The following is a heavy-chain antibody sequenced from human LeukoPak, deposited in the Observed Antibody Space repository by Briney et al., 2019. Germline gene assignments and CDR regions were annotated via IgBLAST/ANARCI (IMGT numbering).Heavy chain of an antibody. CDR3: VGGTAAAGFHF. CDR1: GGSIRSSYYY. Sequence: ASETLSLTCTVSGGSIRSSYYYWGWIRQPPGKGLEWIGSIYDSGSTYYNPSLKSRVTISVDTSKNQFSLKLNSVTAADTAVYYCVGGTAAAGFHFWGQGTLVTVSS. CDR2: IYDSGST. V-gene: IGHV4-39*01. D-gene: IGHD6-13*01. J-gene: IGHJ4*02.